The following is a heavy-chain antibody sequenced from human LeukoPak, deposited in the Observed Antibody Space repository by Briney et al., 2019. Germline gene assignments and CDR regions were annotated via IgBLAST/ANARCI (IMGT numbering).Heavy chain of an antibody. V-gene: IGHV3-21*01. D-gene: IGHD3-16*02. J-gene: IGHJ4*02. CDR2: ISSSSSYI. Sequence: GGSLRLSCAASGFTFSSYWMSWVRQAPGKGLEWVSSISSSSSYIYYADSVKGRFTISRDNAKNSLYLQMNSLRAEDTAVYYCARDRSITFGGVIAHWGQGTLVTVSS. CDR1: GFTFSSYW. CDR3: ARDRSITFGGVIAH.